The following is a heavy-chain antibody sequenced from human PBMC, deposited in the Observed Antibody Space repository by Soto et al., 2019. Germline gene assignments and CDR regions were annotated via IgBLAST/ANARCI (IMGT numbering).Heavy chain of an antibody. CDR1: GYTFTSYG. CDR2: ISAYNGNT. Sequence: ASVEVSCKASGYTFTSYGISWVRQAPGQGLEWMGWISAYNGNTNYAQKFQGRVTITADESTSTAYMELSSLRSEDTAVYYCARVIYGDYHYFDYWGQGTLVTVSS. V-gene: IGHV1-18*04. J-gene: IGHJ4*02. CDR3: ARVIYGDYHYFDY. D-gene: IGHD4-17*01.